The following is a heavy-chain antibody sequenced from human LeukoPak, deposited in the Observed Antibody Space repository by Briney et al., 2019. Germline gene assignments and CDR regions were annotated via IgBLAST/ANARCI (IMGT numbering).Heavy chain of an antibody. CDR3: ARASGSSSSLYYYYYMDV. V-gene: IGHV4-38-2*01. CDR2: IYHSGST. J-gene: IGHJ6*03. D-gene: IGHD6-6*01. Sequence: PSETLSLTCAVSGYSISSGYYWGWVRQPPGKGLEWIGSIYHSGSTYYNPSLKSRATISVDTSKNQFSLTLSSVTAADTAVYYCARASGSSSSLYYYYYMDVWGKGTSVTVSS. CDR1: GYSISSGYY.